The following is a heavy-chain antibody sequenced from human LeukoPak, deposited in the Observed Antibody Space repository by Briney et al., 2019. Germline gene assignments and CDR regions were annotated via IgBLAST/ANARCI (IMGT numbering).Heavy chain of an antibody. CDR2: IIPIFGTA. V-gene: IGHV1-69*05. CDR1: GGTFSSYA. J-gene: IGHJ4*02. D-gene: IGHD5-18*01. Sequence: ASVKVSCKASGGTFSSYAISWVRQAPGQGLEWMGRIIPIFGTANYAQKFQGRVTITTDESTSTAYMELSSLRSEDTAVYYCARAERGYSYGKLDYWGQGTLVTVSS. CDR3: ARAERGYSYGKLDY.